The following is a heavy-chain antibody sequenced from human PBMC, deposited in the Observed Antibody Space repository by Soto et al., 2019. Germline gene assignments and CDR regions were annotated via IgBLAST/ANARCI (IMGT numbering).Heavy chain of an antibody. V-gene: IGHV1-18*01. CDR1: GYIFSNYG. CDR2: ICPYNGKT. J-gene: IGHJ4*02. CDR3: ARDPSGEVVPAASDS. D-gene: IGHD2-2*01. Sequence: QVHLVQSGAEVKKPGASVKVSCKASGYIFSNYGVTWVRQAPGQGLEWMGWICPYNGKTDYAQNFQGRGTMTADTSTSTAYMELRSLRSDDTAVYYCARDPSGEVVPAASDSWGQGTLVTVSS.